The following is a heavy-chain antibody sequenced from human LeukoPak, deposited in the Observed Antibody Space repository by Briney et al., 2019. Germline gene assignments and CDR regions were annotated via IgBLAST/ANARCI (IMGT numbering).Heavy chain of an antibody. CDR2: IYYSGST. J-gene: IGHJ2*01. CDR3: ARGVTLIVVVIHDWYFDL. CDR1: GDSISSGRSY. D-gene: IGHD3-22*01. V-gene: IGHV4-39*01. Sequence: SETLSLTCTVSGDSISSGRSYWGWIRQPPGKGLGWIGSIYYSGSTYYNPSLKSRVTISVDTSKNQFSLKLSSVTAADTAVYYCARGVTLIVVVIHDWYFDLWGRGTVFTVSS.